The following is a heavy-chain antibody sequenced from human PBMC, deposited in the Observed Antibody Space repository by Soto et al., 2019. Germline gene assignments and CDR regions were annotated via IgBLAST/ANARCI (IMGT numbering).Heavy chain of an antibody. V-gene: IGHV4-59*01. CDR1: GGSISNYD. Sequence: LETLSLTCTVSGGSISNYDWSWIRQPPGRGLEWIGHIFYSGSTNYNPALKSRVTISVDTSKSQFSLKLSSVTAADTAVYYCAKDSGYNYGYFRWFDPWGQGTLVTVSS. CDR3: AKDSGYNYGYFRWFDP. D-gene: IGHD5-18*01. J-gene: IGHJ5*02. CDR2: IFYSGST.